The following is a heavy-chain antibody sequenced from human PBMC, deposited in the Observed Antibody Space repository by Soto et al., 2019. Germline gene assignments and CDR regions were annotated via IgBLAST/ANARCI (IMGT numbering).Heavy chain of an antibody. CDR1: GYTFTGYY. J-gene: IGHJ5*02. V-gene: IGHV1-2*04. CDR3: ARGGAMVPWEGFDP. D-gene: IGHD5-18*01. CDR2: INPNSGGT. Sequence: GASVKVSCKASGYTFTGYYMHWVRQAPGQGLEWMGWINPNSGGTNYAQKFQGWVTMTRDTSISTAYMELSRLRSDDTAVYYCARGGAMVPWEGFDPWGQGTLVTVSS.